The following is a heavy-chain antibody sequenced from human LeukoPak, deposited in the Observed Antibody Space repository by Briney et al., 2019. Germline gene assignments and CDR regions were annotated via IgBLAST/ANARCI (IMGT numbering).Heavy chain of an antibody. CDR3: ARVAREYYDSSGYRDDY. CDR1: GGSFSGYY. J-gene: IGHJ4*02. D-gene: IGHD3-22*01. Sequence: PSETLSLTCAVYGGSFSGYYWSWIRQPPGKGLEWIGEINHSGSTNYNPSLKSRVTISVDTSKNQFSLKLSSVTAADTAVYYCARVAREYYDSSGYRDDYWGQGTLVTVSS. V-gene: IGHV4-34*01. CDR2: INHSGST.